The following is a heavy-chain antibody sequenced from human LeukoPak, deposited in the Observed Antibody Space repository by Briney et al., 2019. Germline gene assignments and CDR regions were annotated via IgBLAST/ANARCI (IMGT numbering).Heavy chain of an antibody. CDR1: GVSVSTSH. D-gene: IGHD3-10*01. V-gene: IGHV4-59*02. Sequence: SETLSLTCNVSGVSVSTSHWNWIRQRPGKGLEWIGYIYYSGSTNYNPSLKSRVTISVDTSKNQFSLKLSSVTAADTAVYYCARGPMGFGEFLLYYFDYWGQGTLVTVSS. J-gene: IGHJ4*02. CDR3: ARGPMGFGEFLLYYFDY. CDR2: IYYSGST.